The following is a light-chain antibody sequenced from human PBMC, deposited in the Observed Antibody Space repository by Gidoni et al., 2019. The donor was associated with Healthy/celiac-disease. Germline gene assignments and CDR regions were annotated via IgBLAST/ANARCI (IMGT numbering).Light chain of an antibody. CDR3: CSYTGTIYVV. J-gene: IGLJ2*01. Sequence: QSALTQPASVSGSPGQSITISCTGTSSDVGSYNLVSWYQQHPGKAPKLMIYEVNTRPSGVSNRFSGSKSGNTASLTISGLQAEDEADYYCCSYTGTIYVVFGGGTKLTVL. CDR1: SSDVGSYNL. CDR2: EVN. V-gene: IGLV2-23*02.